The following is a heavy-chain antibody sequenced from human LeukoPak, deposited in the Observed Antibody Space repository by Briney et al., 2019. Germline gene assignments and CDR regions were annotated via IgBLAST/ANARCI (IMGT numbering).Heavy chain of an antibody. J-gene: IGHJ6*02. D-gene: IGHD3-10*01. Sequence: GGPLRLSCAASGFTFDDYAMHWVRQAPGKGLEWVSLISGDGGSTYYADSVKGRFTISRDNSKNSLYLQMNSLRTEDTALYYCAKVRGPYYYYYGMDVWGQGTTVTVSS. CDR1: GFTFDDYA. CDR3: AKVRGPYYYYYGMDV. V-gene: IGHV3-43*02. CDR2: ISGDGGST.